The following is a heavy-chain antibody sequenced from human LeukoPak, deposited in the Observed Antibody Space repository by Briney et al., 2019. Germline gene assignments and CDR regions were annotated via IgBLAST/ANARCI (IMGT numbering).Heavy chain of an antibody. Sequence: SETLSLTCAVYGGSFSGYYRSWIRQPPGKGLEWIGEINHSGSTNYNPSLKSRVTISVDTSKNQFSLKLSSVTAADTAVYYCARDRAPRGDAFDIWGQGTMVTVSS. CDR1: GGSFSGYY. CDR2: INHSGST. CDR3: ARDRAPRGDAFDI. D-gene: IGHD3-10*01. J-gene: IGHJ3*02. V-gene: IGHV4-34*01.